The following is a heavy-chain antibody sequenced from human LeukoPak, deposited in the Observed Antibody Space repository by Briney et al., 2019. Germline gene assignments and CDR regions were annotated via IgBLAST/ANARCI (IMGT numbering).Heavy chain of an antibody. V-gene: IGHV1-2*02. CDR3: ARETLLIYCSSTSCYHNWFDP. J-gene: IGHJ5*02. Sequence: GASVKVSCKASGYTFTGYYMHWVRQAPGQGLEWMGWINPNSGGTNYAQKFQGRVTMTRDTSISTAYMEPSRLRSDDTAVYYCARETLLIYCSSTSCYHNWFDPWGQGTLVTVSS. CDR1: GYTFTGYY. D-gene: IGHD2-2*01. CDR2: INPNSGGT.